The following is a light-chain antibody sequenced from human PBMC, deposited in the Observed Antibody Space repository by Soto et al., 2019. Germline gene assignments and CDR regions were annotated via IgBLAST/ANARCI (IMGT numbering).Light chain of an antibody. V-gene: IGLV1-44*01. CDR1: SCNIGSNT. CDR3: AAWDASLNGHWV. Sequence: QSVLTQPPSASGTPGQRVTISCSGSSCNIGSNTVNWYQQLPGTAPKLLIYSNNQRPSGVPDRFSGSKSGASASLAISGLQSEDEADYYCAAWDASLNGHWVFGGGTKLTVL. CDR2: SNN. J-gene: IGLJ3*02.